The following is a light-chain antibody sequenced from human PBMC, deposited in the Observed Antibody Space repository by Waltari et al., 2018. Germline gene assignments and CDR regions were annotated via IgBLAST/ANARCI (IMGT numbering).Light chain of an antibody. CDR1: QCLLHSNGYNY. CDR2: LGS. Sequence: DIVMTQSPLSLPVTPGEPASISAKSSQCLLHSNGYNYLDWYLQKPGQSPQLLIYLGSNRASGVPDRFSGSGSGTDFTLKISRVEAEDVGVYYCMQALQTPLTFGGGTKVEIK. CDR3: MQALQTPLT. V-gene: IGKV2-28*01. J-gene: IGKJ4*01.